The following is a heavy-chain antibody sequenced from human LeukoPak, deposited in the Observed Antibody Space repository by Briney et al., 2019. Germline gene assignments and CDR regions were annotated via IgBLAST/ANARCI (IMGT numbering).Heavy chain of an antibody. CDR2: ITRGSIYT. D-gene: IGHD3-22*01. CDR3: ARDPYSGNYGSYYYYYMDV. CDR1: GFTFSNYN. Sequence: PGGSLRLSCAASGFTFSNYNMNWVRQTPGKGLEWVSSITRGSIYTFYADSVKGRFTISRDNAKNSLYLQINSLGPEDTAVYFCARDPYSGNYGSYYYYYMDVWGKGTTVTVSS. J-gene: IGHJ6*03. V-gene: IGHV3-21*01.